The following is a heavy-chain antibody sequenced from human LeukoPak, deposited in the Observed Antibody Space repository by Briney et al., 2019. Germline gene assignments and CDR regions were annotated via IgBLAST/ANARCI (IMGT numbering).Heavy chain of an antibody. V-gene: IGHV3-66*01. CDR3: ARGGYCSGGNCYGYFDY. J-gene: IGHJ4*02. CDR2: IYIGGTT. D-gene: IGHD2-15*01. CDR1: GFPVSNNY. Sequence: QPGGSLRLSCAASGFPVSNNYMSWVRQAPGKGLEWVSVIYIGGTTYYADSVKGRFTISRDNSKNTLYLLMNSLRAEDTAVYYCARGGYCSGGNCYGYFDYWGQGTLVTVSS.